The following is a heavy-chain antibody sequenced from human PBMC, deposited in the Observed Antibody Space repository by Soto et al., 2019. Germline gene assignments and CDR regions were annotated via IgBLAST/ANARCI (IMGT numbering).Heavy chain of an antibody. Sequence: SETLSLTCTVSGGSISSGDYYWSWIRQPPGKGLEWIGYIYYSGSTYYNPSLKSRVTISVDTSKNQFSLKLSSVTAADTAVYYCARADAYDYVGGSYRGNWLAPWGQGTLVTVSP. D-gene: IGHD3-16*02. V-gene: IGHV4-30-4*01. CDR1: GGSISSGDYY. J-gene: IGHJ5*02. CDR3: ARADAYDYVGGSYRGNWLAP. CDR2: IYYSGST.